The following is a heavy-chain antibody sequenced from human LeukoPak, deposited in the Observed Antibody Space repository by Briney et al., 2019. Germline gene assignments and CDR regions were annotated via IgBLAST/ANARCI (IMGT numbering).Heavy chain of an antibody. D-gene: IGHD3-16*01. CDR2: FYISGHT. Sequence: SQTLSLTCTVSGGSINSGSYYWSWIRQPAGKGLEWIGHFYISGHTTYNPSLKSRVAISVDTSKNQFSLKLNSVTAADTAVYYCARDTIGIGLRLGEYTDYWGQGTLVTVSS. CDR1: GGSINSGSYY. CDR3: ARDTIGIGLRLGEYTDY. V-gene: IGHV4-61*09. J-gene: IGHJ4*02.